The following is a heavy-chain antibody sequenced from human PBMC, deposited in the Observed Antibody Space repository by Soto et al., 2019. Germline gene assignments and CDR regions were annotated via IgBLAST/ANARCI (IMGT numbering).Heavy chain of an antibody. CDR1: GGSFSGYY. J-gene: IGHJ6*02. D-gene: IGHD3-3*01. CDR3: ARLVYDFWSGYGMDV. Sequence: SETLSLTCAVYGGSFSGYYWSWIRQPPGKGLEWIGEINHSGSTYYNPSLKSRVTISVDTSKNQFSLKLSSVTAADTAVYYCARLVYDFWSGYGMDVWGQGTTVTVSS. V-gene: IGHV4-34*01. CDR2: INHSGST.